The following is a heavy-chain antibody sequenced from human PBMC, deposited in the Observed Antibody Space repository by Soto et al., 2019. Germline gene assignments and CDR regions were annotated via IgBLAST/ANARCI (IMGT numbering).Heavy chain of an antibody. V-gene: IGHV3-11*01. J-gene: IGHJ5*02. CDR3: AGQPYYYDSSGYYFYWFDP. CDR1: VFTFSDYY. Sequence: GSLRLSCAASVFTFSDYYMSWIRQAPGKGLEWVSYISSSGSTIYYADSVKGRFTISRDNAKNSLYLQMNSLRAEDTAVYYCAGQPYYYDSSGYYFYWFDPWGQGTPVTVSS. D-gene: IGHD3-22*01. CDR2: ISSSGSTI.